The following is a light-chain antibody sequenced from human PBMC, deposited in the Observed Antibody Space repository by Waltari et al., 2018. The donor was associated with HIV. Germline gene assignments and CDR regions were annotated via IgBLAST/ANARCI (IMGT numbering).Light chain of an antibody. CDR3: QSWDSSAAV. CDR2: QDV. V-gene: IGLV3-1*01. CDR1: KLGRMY. J-gene: IGLJ2*01. Sequence: SFELTQPPSVSVSPGQTAYITCSVNKLGRMYGSWYQQKPGQSPVLVIVQDVKRPSGIPERFSGSSAGSTATLIISETQPMDEADYYCQSWDSSAAVFGGGTKLTVL.